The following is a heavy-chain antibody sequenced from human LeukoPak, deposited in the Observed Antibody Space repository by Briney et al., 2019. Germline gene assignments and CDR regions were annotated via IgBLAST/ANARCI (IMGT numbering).Heavy chain of an antibody. V-gene: IGHV3-33*01. D-gene: IGHD6-19*01. Sequence: GGSLGLSCAASGFTFSSYGMHWVRQAPGKGLEWVAVIWYDGSNKYYADSVKGRFTISRDNSKNTLYLQMNSLRAEDTAVYYCARDTIAVAGLDYFDYWGQGTLVTVSS. J-gene: IGHJ4*02. CDR1: GFTFSSYG. CDR3: ARDTIAVAGLDYFDY. CDR2: IWYDGSNK.